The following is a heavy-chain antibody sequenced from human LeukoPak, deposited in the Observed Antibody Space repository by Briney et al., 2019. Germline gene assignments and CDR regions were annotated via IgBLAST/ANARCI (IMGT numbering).Heavy chain of an antibody. V-gene: IGHV4-59*01. Sequence: SETLSLTCTVSGDFITAYYWSWIRQPPGKGLEWIGYIYYSGSTNYNPSLKSRVTISVDTSKNQFSLKLSSVTAADTAVYYCAGENTRSQDSYGSLAYWGQGTLVTVSS. CDR1: GDFITAYY. J-gene: IGHJ4*02. D-gene: IGHD5-18*01. CDR3: AGENTRSQDSYGSLAY. CDR2: IYYSGST.